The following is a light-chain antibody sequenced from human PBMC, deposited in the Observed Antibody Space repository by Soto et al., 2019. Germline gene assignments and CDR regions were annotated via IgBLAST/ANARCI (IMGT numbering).Light chain of an antibody. V-gene: IGLV2-14*01. Sequence: QSALTQPASVSGSPGQSITISCTGTRSDIGGYNYVSWYQQHPGKAPKLMIYEVSNRPSGVSNRFSGSKSGNTASLTISGLQAEDEADYYCSSYTSSSTLGVVFGGGTKRTVL. CDR1: RSDIGGYNY. J-gene: IGLJ2*01. CDR3: SSYTSSSTLGVV. CDR2: EVS.